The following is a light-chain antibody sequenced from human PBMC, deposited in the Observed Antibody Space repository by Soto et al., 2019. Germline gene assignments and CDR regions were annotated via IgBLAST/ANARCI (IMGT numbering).Light chain of an antibody. Sequence: QSVVTQSPSASGTPGQRGSISCSGSASTIGRNYVYWYQQLPGTAPKLLIYRNSQRPSGVPDRFSASKSGTSASLASSGLWSEDEADYYCAAWDDNLSCFYVFGEGTKVTVL. CDR3: AAWDDNLSCFYV. J-gene: IGLJ1*01. V-gene: IGLV1-47*03. CDR2: RNS. CDR1: ASTIGRNY.